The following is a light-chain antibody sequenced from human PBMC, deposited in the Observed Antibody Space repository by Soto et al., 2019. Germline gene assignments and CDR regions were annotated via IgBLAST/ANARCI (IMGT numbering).Light chain of an antibody. Sequence: DTQMTQSPSILSASVGDRVTITCRASQSVSTWLAWYQQKPGKAPKVLIYKASTLQSGVPSRFSGSGSGTEFPLTITSLQPDDFATYYCQQYTNFWTFGQGTRVEIK. CDR2: KAS. V-gene: IGKV1-5*03. CDR3: QQYTNFWT. CDR1: QSVSTW. J-gene: IGKJ1*01.